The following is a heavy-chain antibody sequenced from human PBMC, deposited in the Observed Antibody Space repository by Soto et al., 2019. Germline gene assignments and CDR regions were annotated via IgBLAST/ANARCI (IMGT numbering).Heavy chain of an antibody. CDR3: AKVRYSSPMGYYYGMDV. J-gene: IGHJ6*02. CDR2: IIPIFGTA. Sequence: SVKVSCKASRVAFSKFIVTWVRQSPVLGVEWVGGIIPIFGTANYAQKFQGRVTITADESTSTSYMEVNNLRSEDTAVYYCAKVRYSSPMGYYYGMDVWGQGTTVTVSS. V-gene: IGHV1-69*13. CDR1: RVAFSKFI. D-gene: IGHD6-19*01.